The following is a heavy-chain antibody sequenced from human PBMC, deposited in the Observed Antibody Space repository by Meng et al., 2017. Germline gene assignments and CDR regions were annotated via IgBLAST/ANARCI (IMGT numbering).Heavy chain of an antibody. CDR3: ARWGPSTYYYDSSGYYGPYYFDY. CDR2: INSDGSST. J-gene: IGHJ4*02. D-gene: IGHD3-22*01. Sequence: GESLKISCAASGFTFSSYWTHWVRQAPGKGLVWVSRINSDGSSTSYADSVKGRFTISRDNAKNTLYLQMNSLRAEDTAVYYCARWGPSTYYYDSSGYYGPYYFDYWGQGTLVTVSS. CDR1: GFTFSSYW. V-gene: IGHV3-74*01.